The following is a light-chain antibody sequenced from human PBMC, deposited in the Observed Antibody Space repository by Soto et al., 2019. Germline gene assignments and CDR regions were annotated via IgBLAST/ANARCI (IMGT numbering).Light chain of an antibody. J-gene: IGLJ2*01. V-gene: IGLV1-47*01. CDR2: RND. CDR1: TSNIGSNY. Sequence: QAVVTQPPSASGTPGQRVTISCSGSTSNIGSNYVYWYQQLPGSAPKLLIYRNDQRPSGVPDRFSASKSGTAASLAISGLRSEEDADYHCAAWDDSLSAVVFGGGTKLTVL. CDR3: AAWDDSLSAVV.